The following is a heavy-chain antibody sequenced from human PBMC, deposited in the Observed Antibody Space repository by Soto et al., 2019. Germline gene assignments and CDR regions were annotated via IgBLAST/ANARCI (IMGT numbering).Heavy chain of an antibody. CDR2: IYFGGTT. CDR3: SSLGAYSQSPAP. J-gene: IGHJ5*02. CDR1: GGSFSPNY. V-gene: IGHV4-4*08. D-gene: IGHD2-21*01. Sequence: ASETLSLTCPVSGGSFSPNYWAWIRQPPGKGLGGIGYIYFGGTTSYNPSPKSRSTITLEASKSPVSPRLTSVTASDHAAYYCSSLGAYSQSPAPGGKGTVVTLP.